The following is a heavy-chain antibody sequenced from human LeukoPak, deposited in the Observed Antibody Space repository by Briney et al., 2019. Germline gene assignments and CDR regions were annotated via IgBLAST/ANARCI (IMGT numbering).Heavy chain of an antibody. CDR2: IYYTGST. J-gene: IGHJ2*01. Sequence: PSETLSLTCTLSGGSISSDYWSWIRQPPGRGLEWIGYIYYTGSTNYNPSLKSRVTISVDTSKNHFSLKLSSVTAADTAVYYCARDGNPWNLDVWGRGTLVTVSS. V-gene: IGHV4-59*12. CDR3: ARDGNPWNLDV. CDR1: GGSISSDY. D-gene: IGHD1-26*01.